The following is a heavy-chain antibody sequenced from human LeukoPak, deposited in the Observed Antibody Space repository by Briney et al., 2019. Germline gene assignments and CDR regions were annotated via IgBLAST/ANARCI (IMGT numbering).Heavy chain of an antibody. V-gene: IGHV1-24*01. CDR1: GYTLTELS. D-gene: IGHD1-26*01. J-gene: IGHJ6*03. CDR3: ARGRSGSYFDYYYYYMDV. Sequence: ASVKVSCKVSGYTLTELSMHWVRQAPGKGLEWMGGFDPEDGETIYAQKFQGRVTMTEDTSTDTAYMELSSLRSEDTAVYYCARGRSGSYFDYYYYYMDVWGKGTTVTVSS. CDR2: FDPEDGET.